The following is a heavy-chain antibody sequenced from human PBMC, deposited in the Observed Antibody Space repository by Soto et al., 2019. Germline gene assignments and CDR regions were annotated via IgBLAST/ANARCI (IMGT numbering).Heavy chain of an antibody. D-gene: IGHD3-9*01. CDR2: IRSKAYGGTT. Sequence: GGSLRLSCTASGFTFGDYAMSWVRQAPGKGLEWVGFIRSKAYGGTTEYAASVKGRFTISRDDSKSIAYLQMNSLKTEDTAVYYSTRVRYFDPPIGMDVWGQGTTVTVSS. CDR3: TRVRYFDPPIGMDV. J-gene: IGHJ6*02. CDR1: GFTFGDYA. V-gene: IGHV3-49*04.